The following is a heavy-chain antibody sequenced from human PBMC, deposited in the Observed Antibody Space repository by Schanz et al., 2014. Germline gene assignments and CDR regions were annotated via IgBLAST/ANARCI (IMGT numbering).Heavy chain of an antibody. Sequence: QVQLVQSGAEVKKPGSSVKVSCKASGGTFSSFGINWVRQARGQGLEWVGRIIPSLGLAKYEQKFQDKVTITADTSTTTAYMELSGLRSDDTAVYYCARAFGGYDPAGALDYWGQGTLVTVSS. CDR1: GGTFSSFG. CDR3: ARAFGGYDPAGALDY. J-gene: IGHJ4*02. CDR2: IIPSLGLA. D-gene: IGHD5-12*01. V-gene: IGHV1-69*04.